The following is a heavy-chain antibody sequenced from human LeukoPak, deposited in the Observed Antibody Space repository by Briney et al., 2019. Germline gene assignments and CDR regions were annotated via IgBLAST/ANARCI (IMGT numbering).Heavy chain of an antibody. Sequence: ASVKVSCKASGYTFTSYGISWVRQAPGQGLEWMGWISAYNGNKDYAQKFQGRITMTTDTSASKASMELRSLRSDDTALYYCARDLSTYGQRSYFDFWGQGTLVAVSS. D-gene: IGHD3-10*01. CDR3: ARDLSTYGQRSYFDF. CDR1: GYTFTSYG. CDR2: ISAYNGNK. V-gene: IGHV1-18*01. J-gene: IGHJ4*02.